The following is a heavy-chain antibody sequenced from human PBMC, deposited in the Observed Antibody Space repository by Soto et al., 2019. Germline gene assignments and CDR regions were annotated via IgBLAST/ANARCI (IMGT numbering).Heavy chain of an antibody. Sequence: QVHLEQWGAGLLKPSETLSLTCAVYGGSLSGYYWSWVRQPPGKGLEWIGEINHSGSTNYNPSLKTRVTISVDTSKHQFSLRLSSVTAADSAIHYCASYHYYDFWIGSRHYMDVWGKGTTVTVSS. CDR1: GGSLSGYY. J-gene: IGHJ6*03. CDR3: ASYHYYDFWIGSRHYMDV. V-gene: IGHV4-34*01. CDR2: INHSGST. D-gene: IGHD3-3*01.